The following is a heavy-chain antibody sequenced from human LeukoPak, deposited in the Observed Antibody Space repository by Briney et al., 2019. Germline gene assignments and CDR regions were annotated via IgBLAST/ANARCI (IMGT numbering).Heavy chain of an antibody. Sequence: PGGSLRLSCAASGFTFSNAWMSWVRQAPGKGLEWVGRIKSKTDGGTTDYAAPVQGRFTISRDDSKNTLFLQMNSLKTEDTAVYYCTTGTWIQLWLADYWGQGTLVTVSS. J-gene: IGHJ4*02. D-gene: IGHD5-18*01. CDR3: TTGTWIQLWLADY. CDR1: GFTFSNAW. V-gene: IGHV3-15*01. CDR2: IKSKTDGGTT.